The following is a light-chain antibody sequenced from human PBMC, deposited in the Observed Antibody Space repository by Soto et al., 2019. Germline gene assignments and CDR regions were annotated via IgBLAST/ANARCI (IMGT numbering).Light chain of an antibody. CDR3: QQYGSSYT. CDR1: QSVSSNF. V-gene: IGKV3-20*01. J-gene: IGKJ2*01. CDR2: SAS. Sequence: EVVLTQSPGTLSLSPGDSATLSCRARQSVSSNFLAWYQQKPGQAPRLLIYSASTRATGIPDRFSGSGSGTDFTLTISRLEPEDFAVYYCQQYGSSYTFGPGTKLEIK.